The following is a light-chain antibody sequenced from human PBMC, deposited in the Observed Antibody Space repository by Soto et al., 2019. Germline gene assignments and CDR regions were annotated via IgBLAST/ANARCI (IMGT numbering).Light chain of an antibody. CDR3: QQRSNWPPYT. J-gene: IGKJ2*01. CDR1: QSVNSN. V-gene: IGKV3-11*01. CDR2: DAS. Sequence: EIVLTQSPATLSLSPGERATLSCRASQSVNSNLAWYQQKPGQAPRLLIFDASNRATGIPARFSGSGSGTDFNLPISSLEPEDFAVYYCQQRSNWPPYTFGQGTKLEIK.